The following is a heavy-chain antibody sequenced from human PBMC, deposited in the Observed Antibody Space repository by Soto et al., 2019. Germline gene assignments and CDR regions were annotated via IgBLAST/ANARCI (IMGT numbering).Heavy chain of an antibody. V-gene: IGHV4-59*01. CDR1: GGSLSTYY. Sequence: SETLSFTCTVSGGSLSTYYWSWIRQPPGKGLEWIVYMSYSGSSNYNPSLKSRVTMSVDTSKNQVSLKLSSVTAADTAVYYCARTRITSTAATFDPWGQGTLVTVSS. CDR2: MSYSGSS. J-gene: IGHJ5*02. CDR3: ARTRITSTAATFDP. D-gene: IGHD1-20*01.